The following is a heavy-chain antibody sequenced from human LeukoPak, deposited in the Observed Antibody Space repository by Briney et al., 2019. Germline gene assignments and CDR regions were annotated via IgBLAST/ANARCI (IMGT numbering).Heavy chain of an antibody. CDR3: AFYSYGQGVFDY. CDR1: VYTFTSYD. CDR2: MNPNSGNT. Sequence: ASVTVSCKASVYTFTSYDINWVRQATGQGREWMGWMNPNSGNTGYAQKFQGRVTMTRNTSISTAYMELSSLRSEDTAVYYCAFYSYGQGVFDYWGQGTLVTVSS. D-gene: IGHD5-18*01. J-gene: IGHJ4*02. V-gene: IGHV1-8*01.